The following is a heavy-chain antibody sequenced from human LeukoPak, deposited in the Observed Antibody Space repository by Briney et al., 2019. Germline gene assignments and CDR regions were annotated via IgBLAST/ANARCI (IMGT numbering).Heavy chain of an antibody. CDR2: IVVGSGNT. CDR1: GFTFTSSA. V-gene: IGHV1-58*02. J-gene: IGHJ4*02. CDR3: ARGWGGGSYYFDY. D-gene: IGHD2-15*01. Sequence: SVKVSCKASGFTFTSSAMQWVRQARGQRLEWIGWIVVGSGNTNYAQKFQERVTMTRDTSTSTVYMELSSLRSEDTAVYYCARGWGGGSYYFDYWGQGTLVAVSS.